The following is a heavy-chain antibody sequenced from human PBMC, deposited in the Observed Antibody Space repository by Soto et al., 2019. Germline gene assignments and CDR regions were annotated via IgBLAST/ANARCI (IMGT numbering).Heavy chain of an antibody. CDR1: GGSISRSGYF. D-gene: IGHD3-10*01. J-gene: IGHJ6*02. Sequence: SETLSLTCTVSGGSISRSGYFWSWIRQHPGKGLEWIGYIYDSGSTYYNPSLKSRVSLSVDTSKNQFSLNLTSVTAADTAVYYCARDPRRAYGSAPTYYYYGMDVWGQGTTVTVSS. CDR3: ARDPRRAYGSAPTYYYYGMDV. CDR2: IYDSGST. V-gene: IGHV4-31*03.